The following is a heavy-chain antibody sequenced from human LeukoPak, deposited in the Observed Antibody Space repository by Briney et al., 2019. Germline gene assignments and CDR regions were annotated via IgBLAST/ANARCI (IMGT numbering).Heavy chain of an antibody. D-gene: IGHD2-2*01. CDR2: IYHSGST. Sequence: SETLSLTCAVSGGSISSSNWWSWVRQPPGKGLEWIGEIYHSGSTNYNPSLKSRVTISVDKSKNQFSLKLSSVTAADTAVYYCARDPEPLYCRSTSCRGWFDPWGQGTLVTVSS. CDR1: GGSISSSNW. V-gene: IGHV4-4*02. J-gene: IGHJ5*02. CDR3: ARDPEPLYCRSTSCRGWFDP.